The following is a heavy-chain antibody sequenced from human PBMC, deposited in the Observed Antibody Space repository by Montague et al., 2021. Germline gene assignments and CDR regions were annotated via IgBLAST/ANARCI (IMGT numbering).Heavy chain of an antibody. CDR2: IFSDDSDT. D-gene: IGHD6-13*01. CDR3: ARRSSTWPLYYFDY. J-gene: IGHJ4*02. V-gene: IGHV5-51*01. CDR1: GYSFAPYW. Sequence: QSGAEVKKPGESLRISCKASGYSFAPYWIGWVRQMPGKGLEWMGIIFSDDSDTKYSPSFQGQVNISADKSISTAYLQWTSLKASDSAMYYCARRSSTWPLYYFDYWGQGTLVIVSS.